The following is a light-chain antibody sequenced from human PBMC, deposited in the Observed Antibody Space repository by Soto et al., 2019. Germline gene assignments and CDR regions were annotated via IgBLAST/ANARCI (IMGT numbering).Light chain of an antibody. CDR2: GAS. Sequence: EIVLTPFPGTLFLSPEARATLSCRASQSVSSSYLAWYQQKPGQAPRLLIYGASSRATGIPDRFSGSGSGTDFTLTISRLEPEDFAVYYCQQYGSSPRRTFGQGTKVDIK. V-gene: IGKV3-20*01. CDR1: QSVSSSY. CDR3: QQYGSSPRRT. J-gene: IGKJ1*01.